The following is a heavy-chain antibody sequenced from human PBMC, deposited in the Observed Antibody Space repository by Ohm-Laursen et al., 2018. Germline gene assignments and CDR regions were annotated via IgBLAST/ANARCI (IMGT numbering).Heavy chain of an antibody. CDR1: GGSTRSYY. V-gene: IGHV4-4*07. CDR3: ARSPEQTQVDWFDP. D-gene: IGHD1-26*01. Sequence: SETLSLTCSVSGGSTRSYYWSWIRQPAGKGLEWIGRIYTSGSTNYNPSLKSRVTMSIDTSKNQFSLKLSSVTAADTAVYYCARSPEQTQVDWFDPWGQGTLVTVSS. J-gene: IGHJ5*02. CDR2: IYTSGST.